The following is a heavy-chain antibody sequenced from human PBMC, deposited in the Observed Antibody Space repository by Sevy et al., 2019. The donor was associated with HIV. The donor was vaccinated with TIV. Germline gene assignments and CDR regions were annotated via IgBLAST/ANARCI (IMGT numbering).Heavy chain of an antibody. D-gene: IGHD4-4*01. V-gene: IGHV3-7*01. J-gene: IGHJ4*02. Sequence: GGSLRLSCAASGFTFSSFWMTWVRQAPGKGLEGVAKINQDGSDIHYVDSVKGRFSISRDNAKNSLNLQMNSLRAEDTAVYYCARALYAYSSYWGQGTLVTVSS. CDR1: GFTFSSFW. CDR3: ARALYAYSSY. CDR2: INQDGSDI.